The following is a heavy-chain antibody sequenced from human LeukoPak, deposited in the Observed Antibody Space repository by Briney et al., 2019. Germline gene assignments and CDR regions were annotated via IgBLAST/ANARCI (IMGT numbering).Heavy chain of an antibody. CDR3: ARDPNICSSTSCYRYTFDY. Sequence: ASVKVSCKASGYTFTSYYMHWVRQAPGQGLAWMGIINPSGGSTSYAQKFQGRVTMTRDMSTSTVYMELSSLRSEDTAVYYCARDPNICSSTSCYRYTFDYWGQGTLVTVSS. J-gene: IGHJ4*02. V-gene: IGHV1-46*01. CDR1: GYTFTSYY. D-gene: IGHD2-2*01. CDR2: INPSGGST.